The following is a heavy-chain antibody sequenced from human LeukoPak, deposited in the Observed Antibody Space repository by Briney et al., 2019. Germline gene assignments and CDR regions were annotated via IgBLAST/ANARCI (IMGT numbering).Heavy chain of an antibody. J-gene: IGHJ4*02. CDR2: INWNGGST. Sequence: GGSLRLSCAASGFTFDDYGMSWVRHAPGKGLEWVSGINWNGGSTGYADSVKGRFTISRDNAKNSLYLQMNSLRAEDTASYYCARDALRYSSGWFDYWGQGTLVTVSS. CDR3: ARDALRYSSGWFDY. V-gene: IGHV3-20*04. D-gene: IGHD6-19*01. CDR1: GFTFDDYG.